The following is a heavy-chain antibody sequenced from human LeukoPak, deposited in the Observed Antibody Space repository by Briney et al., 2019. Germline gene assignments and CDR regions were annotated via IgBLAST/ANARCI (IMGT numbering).Heavy chain of an antibody. J-gene: IGHJ3*02. CDR1: GGSISSSSYY. V-gene: IGHV4-39*01. CDR2: IYYTGST. D-gene: IGHD2-2*01. CDR3: ARFIVVVPAATHAFDI. Sequence: PSETLSLTCTVSGGSISSSSYYWGWIRQPPGKGLEWIGSIYYTGSTYYNPSLKSRVTISVDTSKNQFSLKLSSVTAADTAVYYCARFIVVVPAATHAFDIWGQGTIVTVSS.